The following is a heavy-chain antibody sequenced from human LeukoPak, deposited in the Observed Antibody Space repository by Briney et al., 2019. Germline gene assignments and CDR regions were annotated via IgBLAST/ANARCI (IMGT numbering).Heavy chain of an antibody. D-gene: IGHD2-15*01. J-gene: IGHJ5*02. Sequence: SETLSLTCTVSGGSITSSGFYWGWIRQPPGKGLEWIGNIYYGGSAYYNPSLKSRVTISVDTSKNQFSLKLSSVTAADTAVYYCARQPNIVVVDNWFDPWGQGALVAVSS. V-gene: IGHV4-39*07. CDR3: ARQPNIVVVDNWFDP. CDR1: GGSITSSGFY. CDR2: IYYGGSA.